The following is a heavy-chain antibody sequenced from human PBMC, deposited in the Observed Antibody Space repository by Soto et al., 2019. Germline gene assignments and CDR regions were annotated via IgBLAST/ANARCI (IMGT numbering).Heavy chain of an antibody. CDR2: IYHSGST. CDR3: ARARYSGYEIWFDP. J-gene: IGHJ5*02. Sequence: SETLSLTCAVAGGSSSGSNWWSWVRPPPGKGLEWIGEIYHSGSTNYNPSLKSRVTISVDKSKNQFSLKLSSVTAADTAVYYCARARYSGYEIWFDPWGQGTLVTVSS. V-gene: IGHV4-4*02. D-gene: IGHD5-12*01. CDR1: GGSSSGSNW.